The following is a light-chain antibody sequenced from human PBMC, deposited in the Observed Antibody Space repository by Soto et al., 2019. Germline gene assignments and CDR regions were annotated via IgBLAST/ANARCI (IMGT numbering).Light chain of an antibody. CDR3: QQRSDWPRT. CDR1: QSIANY. V-gene: IGKV3-11*01. J-gene: IGKJ1*01. Sequence: EIVLTQSPGTLSLSPGERATLSCRASQSIANYLAWFQQKPGQPPRLLIFDASNRATGITDRFSGSGSGTDFPLTISSLEPEDFAVYYCQQRSDWPRTVGRGTKVEIK. CDR2: DAS.